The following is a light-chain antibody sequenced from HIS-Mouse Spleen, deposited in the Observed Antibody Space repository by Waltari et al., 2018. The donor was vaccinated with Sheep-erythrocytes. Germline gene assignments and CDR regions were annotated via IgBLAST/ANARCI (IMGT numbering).Light chain of an antibody. J-gene: IGLJ2*01. Sequence: SYELTQPPSVSVSPGQTASITCSGDKLGDKYACWYQQKPGQSPVLVIYQDSKRLSGIPRRFSGSNSGNTATLTIGGTQAMDEADYYCQAWDSSTAVFGGGTKLTVL. V-gene: IGLV3-1*01. CDR2: QDS. CDR1: KLGDKY. CDR3: QAWDSSTAV.